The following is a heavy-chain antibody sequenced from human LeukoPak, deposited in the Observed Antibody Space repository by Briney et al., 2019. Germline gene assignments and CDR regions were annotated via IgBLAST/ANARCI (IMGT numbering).Heavy chain of an antibody. CDR2: IIPILGIA. Sequence: SVKVSCKASGGTFSSYAISWVRQAPGQGLEWMGRIIPILGIANYAQKFQGRVTITADKSTSTAYMELSSLRSGDTAVYYCASRRGIAAAGYYYCYGMDVWGQGTTVTVSS. CDR3: ASRRGIAAAGYYYCYGMDV. J-gene: IGHJ6*02. V-gene: IGHV1-69*04. CDR1: GGTFSSYA. D-gene: IGHD6-13*01.